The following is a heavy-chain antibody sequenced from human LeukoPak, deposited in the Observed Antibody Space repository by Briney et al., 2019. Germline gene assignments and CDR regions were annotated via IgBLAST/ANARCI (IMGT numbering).Heavy chain of an antibody. D-gene: IGHD6-13*01. V-gene: IGHV3-23*01. Sequence: GGSLRLSCAASGFTFSSYAMSWVRQAPGKGLEWVSAISGSGGSAYYADSVKGRFTISRGNSKNTLYLQMNSLRAEDTAVYYCAKRRQQSFDYWGQGTLVTVSS. CDR2: ISGSGGSA. J-gene: IGHJ4*02. CDR3: AKRRQQSFDY. CDR1: GFTFSSYA.